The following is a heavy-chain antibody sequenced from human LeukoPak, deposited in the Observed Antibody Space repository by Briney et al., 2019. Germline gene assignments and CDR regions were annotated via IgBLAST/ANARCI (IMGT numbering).Heavy chain of an antibody. CDR3: AKVTYGSGTYGAFDY. D-gene: IGHD3-10*01. CDR2: ISGSGDNT. CDR1: GFTFSSHG. V-gene: IGHV3-23*01. J-gene: IGHJ4*02. Sequence: GGSLRLSCAASGFTFSSHGMSWVRQAPGKGLEWVSTISGSGDNTYYADSVKGRFTISRDNSKNTLYLQMNSLRAEDTAVYYCAKVTYGSGTYGAFDYWGQGTLVTVSS.